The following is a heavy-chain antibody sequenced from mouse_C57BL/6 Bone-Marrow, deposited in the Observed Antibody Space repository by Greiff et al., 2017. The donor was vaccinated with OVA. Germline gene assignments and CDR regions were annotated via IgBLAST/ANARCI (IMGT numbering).Heavy chain of an antibody. V-gene: IGHV7-1*01. CDR1: GFTFSDFY. D-gene: IGHD4-1*01. CDR2: SRNKANDYTT. Sequence: EVKLVESGGGLVQSGRSLRLSCATSGFTFSDFYMEWVRQAPGKGLEWIAASRNKANDYTTEYSASVKGRFIVSRDTSQSILYLQMNALRAEDTAIYYGARGPGTYFDYWGQGTTLTVSS. J-gene: IGHJ2*01. CDR3: ARGPGTYFDY.